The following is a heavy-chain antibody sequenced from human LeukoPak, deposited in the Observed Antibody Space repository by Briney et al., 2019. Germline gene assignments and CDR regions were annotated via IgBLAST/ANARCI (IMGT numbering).Heavy chain of an antibody. V-gene: IGHV1-2*02. CDR2: INPNSGGT. CDR3: ARGDLWFRESNIRGGAMDV. J-gene: IGHJ6*03. Sequence: ASVKVSCKASGYTFTSYYMHWVRQAPGQGLEWMGWINPNSGGTNYAQKFQGRVTMTRDTSISTAYMELSRLRSDDTAVYYCARGDLWFRESNIRGGAMDVWGKGTTVTVSS. D-gene: IGHD3-10*01. CDR1: GYTFTSYY.